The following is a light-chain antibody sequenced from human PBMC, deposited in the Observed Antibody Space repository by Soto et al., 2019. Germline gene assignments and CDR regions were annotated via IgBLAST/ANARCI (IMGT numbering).Light chain of an antibody. V-gene: IGKV3-20*01. CDR2: DES. J-gene: IGKJ4*01. CDR1: QGVSSS. Sequence: GLTQSPGTLSVSPGESATLSCRASQGVSSSLAWYQQKTGQAPRLLIYDESNRATGIPDRLSGGGSGTDLTLTISSLEPADFAVYYCQQYGRSPLTCGGGTKVDIK. CDR3: QQYGRSPLT.